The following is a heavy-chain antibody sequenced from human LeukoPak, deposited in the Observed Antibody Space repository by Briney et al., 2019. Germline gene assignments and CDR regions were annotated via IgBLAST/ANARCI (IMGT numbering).Heavy chain of an antibody. Sequence: GASVKVSCKASGGTFSSYAISWVRQAPGQGLEWMGGIIPIFGTANYAQKFQGRVTITTDESTRTGYMELSRLRSDDTAVYYCARVGVPYDFWSGYYSGWFEPWGQGTLVTVSS. D-gene: IGHD3-3*01. CDR2: IIPIFGTA. CDR3: ARVGVPYDFWSGYYSGWFEP. CDR1: GGTFSSYA. V-gene: IGHV1-69*05. J-gene: IGHJ5*02.